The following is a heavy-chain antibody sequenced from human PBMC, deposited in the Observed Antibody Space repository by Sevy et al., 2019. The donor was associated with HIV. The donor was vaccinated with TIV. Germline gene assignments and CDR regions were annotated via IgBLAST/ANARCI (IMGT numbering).Heavy chain of an antibody. D-gene: IGHD3-16*01. J-gene: IGHJ4*02. CDR2: VTSDGTT. Sequence: GGSLRLSCAASGLTLTTTGMSWVRQAPGKGLEWVAGVTSDGTTYYADSVRDRFTVSRDNSKNTLYLQLNSLRADDTAVFYFAGGDTTMITDIDYWGQGTLVTVSS. CDR3: AGGDTTMITDIDY. CDR1: GLTLTTTG. V-gene: IGHV3-23*01.